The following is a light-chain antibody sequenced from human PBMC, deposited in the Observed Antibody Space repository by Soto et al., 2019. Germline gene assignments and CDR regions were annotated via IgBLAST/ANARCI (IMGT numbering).Light chain of an antibody. CDR3: PQRGLSPRT. J-gene: IGKJ1*01. Sequence: EVVLTQSPVTLSLSPGDRATLSCRASQSISSSYLAWYQQKPGQAPRLLIYGTFNRATGIPDRFSGDGSGTDYTLTINRLEPEDFAVYFCPQRGLSPRTFGQGTKVEV. CDR1: QSISSSY. CDR2: GTF. V-gene: IGKV3-20*01.